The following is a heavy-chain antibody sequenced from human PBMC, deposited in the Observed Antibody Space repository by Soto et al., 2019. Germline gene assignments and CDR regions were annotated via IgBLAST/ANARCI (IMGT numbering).Heavy chain of an antibody. CDR1: GFTFSSYW. J-gene: IGHJ5*02. CDR3: ARDSLPRVSEWFDP. D-gene: IGHD3-10*01. V-gene: IGHV3-7*01. Sequence: PGGSLRLSCAASGFTFSSYWMSWVRQAPGKGLEWVANIKQDGSEKYYVDSVKGRFTISRDNAKNSLYLQMNSLRAEDTAVYYCARDSLPRVSEWFDPWGQGTLVTVSS. CDR2: IKQDGSEK.